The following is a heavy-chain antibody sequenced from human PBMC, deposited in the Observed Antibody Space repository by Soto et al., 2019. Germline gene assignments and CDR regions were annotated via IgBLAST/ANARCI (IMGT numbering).Heavy chain of an antibody. J-gene: IGHJ4*02. CDR2: IKSKTNGGTS. D-gene: IGHD2-15*01. Sequence: PYGSLRISFAASCFTFNNAWINWVRPIPLNWLEWVGRIKSKTNGGTSDYAASVRGRFAVYREDSKSMAYLQMNSLKTEDTGIYYCTTDSYSSVVVVRFAYWGQGTVVTSPQ. CDR1: CFTFNNAW. CDR3: TTDSYSSVVVVRFAY. V-gene: IGHV3-15*07.